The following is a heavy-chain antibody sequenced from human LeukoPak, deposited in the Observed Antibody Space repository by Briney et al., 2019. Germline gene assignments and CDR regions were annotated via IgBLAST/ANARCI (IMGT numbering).Heavy chain of an antibody. D-gene: IGHD1-20*01. CDR2: IYYSGST. Sequence: SETLSLTCTVSGGSISSSSYYWGWIRQPPGKGLEWIGSIYYSGSTYYNPSLKSRVTISVDTSKNQFSLKLSPVTAADTAVYYCARGGWTGYNWKRGAFDIWGQGTMVTVSS. CDR1: GGSISSSSYY. J-gene: IGHJ3*02. V-gene: IGHV4-39*01. CDR3: ARGGWTGYNWKRGAFDI.